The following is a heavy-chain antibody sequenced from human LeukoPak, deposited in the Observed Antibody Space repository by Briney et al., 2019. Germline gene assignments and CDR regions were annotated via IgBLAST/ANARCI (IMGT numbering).Heavy chain of an antibody. J-gene: IGHJ4*02. D-gene: IGHD2-2*01. CDR3: ATGRDTLLKHCSSTSCSLDY. V-gene: IGHV1-18*01. CDR1: GYTFTSYG. CDR2: ISAYNGNT. Sequence: ASVKVSCKASGYTFTSYGISWVRQAPGQGLEWMGWISAYNGNTNYAQKLQGSVTMTTDTSTSTAYMELSSLRSEDTAVYYCATGRDTLLKHCSSTSCSLDYWGQGTLVTVSS.